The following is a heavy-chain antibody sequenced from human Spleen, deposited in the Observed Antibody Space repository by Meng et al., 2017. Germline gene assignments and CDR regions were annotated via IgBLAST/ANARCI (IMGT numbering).Heavy chain of an antibody. Sequence: QGQVVRAWAEVKEPGFSVKVSCKASGGTFSSYAISWVRQAPGQGLEWMGGIIPIFGTANYAQKFQGRVTITADKSTSTAYMELSSLRSEDTAVYYCARDHSPYYYDSSGYYCLDYWGQGTLVTVSS. CDR2: IIPIFGTA. D-gene: IGHD3-22*01. CDR1: GGTFSSYA. V-gene: IGHV1-69*06. J-gene: IGHJ4*02. CDR3: ARDHSPYYYDSSGYYCLDY.